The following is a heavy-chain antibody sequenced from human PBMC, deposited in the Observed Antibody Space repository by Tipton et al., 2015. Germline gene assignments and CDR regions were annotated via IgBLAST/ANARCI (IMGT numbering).Heavy chain of an antibody. CDR3: ARTQGGVAVAGAGKYYFDY. V-gene: IGHV4-39*01. Sequence: TLSLTCAVSGGSISSSSYYWGWLRQPPGKGLEWIGIIYHSGSTYYNPSLKSRVTVSVDTSKNQFSLKLSSVTAADTAVYYCARTQGGVAVAGAGKYYFDYWGQGTLVTVSS. D-gene: IGHD6-19*01. CDR1: GGSISSSSYY. CDR2: IYHSGST. J-gene: IGHJ4*02.